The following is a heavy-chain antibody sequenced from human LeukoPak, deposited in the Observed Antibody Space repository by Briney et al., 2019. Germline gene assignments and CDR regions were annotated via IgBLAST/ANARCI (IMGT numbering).Heavy chain of an antibody. V-gene: IGHV3-23*01. D-gene: IGHD3-22*01. CDR3: AKVGNYYDSSGYNY. CDR1: GFTFSSYA. CDR2: VSGSGGST. J-gene: IGHJ4*02. Sequence: GGSLRLSCAASGFTFSSYAMHWVRQAPGKGLEWVSAVSGSGGSTYYADSVKGRFTISRDNSKNTLYLQMNSLRAEDTAVYYCAKVGNYYDSSGYNYWGQGTLVTVSS.